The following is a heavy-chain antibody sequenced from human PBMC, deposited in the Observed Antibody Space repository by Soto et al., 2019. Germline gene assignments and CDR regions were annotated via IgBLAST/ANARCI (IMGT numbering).Heavy chain of an antibody. J-gene: IGHJ4*02. V-gene: IGHV4-31*11. Sequence: KPSETLSLTCAVYGGSISSGGYYWSWIRQHPGKGLEWIGYIYYSGSTYYNPSLKSRVTISVDTSKNQFSLKLSSVTAADTAVYYCARVRGKKLRYFDWLPHYFDYWGQGTLVTVSS. D-gene: IGHD3-9*01. CDR1: GGSISSGGYY. CDR2: IYYSGST. CDR3: ARVRGKKLRYFDWLPHYFDY.